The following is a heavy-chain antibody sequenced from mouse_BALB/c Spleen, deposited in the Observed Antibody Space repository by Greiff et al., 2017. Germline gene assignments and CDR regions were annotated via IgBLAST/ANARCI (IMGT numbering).Heavy chain of an antibody. V-gene: IGHV1-69*02. J-gene: IGHJ3*01. D-gene: IGHD1-2*01. CDR2: IDPSDSYT. Sequence: QVQLKQPGAELVKPGASVKLSCKASGYTFTSYWMHWVKQRPGQGLEWIGEIDPSDSYTNYNQKFKGKATLTVDKSSSTAYMQLSSLTSEDSAVYYCAENYGYGFAYWGQGTLVTVSA. CDR3: AENYGYGFAY. CDR1: GYTFTSYW.